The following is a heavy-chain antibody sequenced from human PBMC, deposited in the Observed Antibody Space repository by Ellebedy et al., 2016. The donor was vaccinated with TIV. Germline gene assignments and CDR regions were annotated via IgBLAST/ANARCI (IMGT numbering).Heavy chain of an antibody. J-gene: IGHJ4*02. CDR2: TDSGAAT. CDR1: GFTVSDNY. V-gene: IGHV3-53*01. D-gene: IGHD3-10*01. Sequence: GESLKISXAASGFTVSDNYMSWVRQAPGKGLEWISVTDSGAATYYADSVKGRFTISRDTSENTLYLHMNSLRAEDTAVYYCTRVVKFYGSGSYYLDYWGQGTLVTVSS. CDR3: TRVVKFYGSGSYYLDY.